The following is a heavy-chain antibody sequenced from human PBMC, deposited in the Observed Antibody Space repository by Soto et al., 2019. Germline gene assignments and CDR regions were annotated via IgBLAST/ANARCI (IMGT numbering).Heavy chain of an antibody. V-gene: IGHV3-30*18. Sequence: QVQLVESGGGVVQPGRSLRVSCAASGFTFSIYAMHWVRQAPGTGLEWVAVISYDGTKTYYADSVKGRFTISRDNSKNTVYLQMNSLRDEDTAVYYCAKDRGPGRQWLMDPFDYWGQGTLVTVSP. CDR2: ISYDGTKT. D-gene: IGHD6-19*01. J-gene: IGHJ4*02. CDR1: GFTFSIYA. CDR3: AKDRGPGRQWLMDPFDY.